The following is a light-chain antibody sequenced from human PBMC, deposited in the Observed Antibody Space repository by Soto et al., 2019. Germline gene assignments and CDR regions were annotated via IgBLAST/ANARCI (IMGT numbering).Light chain of an antibody. Sequence: QSALTQPPSASGSPGQSVTISCTGTSSDVGGYNYVSWYQQHPGKAPKVMIYDVGKRPSGVPDRFSGSKSGNTASLTVSGLQAEDEADYYCSPHAGSNNPFVFGTGTKLTVL. V-gene: IGLV2-8*01. CDR3: SPHAGSNNPFV. CDR1: SSDVGGYNY. CDR2: DVG. J-gene: IGLJ1*01.